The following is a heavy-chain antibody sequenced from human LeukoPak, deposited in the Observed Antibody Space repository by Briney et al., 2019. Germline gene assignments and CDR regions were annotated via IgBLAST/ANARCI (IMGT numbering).Heavy chain of an antibody. V-gene: IGHV3-7*01. J-gene: IGHJ4*02. CDR3: ARVIYSYAAPN. D-gene: IGHD5-18*01. Sequence: GGSLRLSCAASRFTFSNYWMSWVRQAPGKGLEWVANIKQDGSEKYYVDSVKGRFTISRDNAKNSLYLQMNSLRAEDTAVYYCARVIYSYAAPNWGQGTLVTVSS. CDR2: IKQDGSEK. CDR1: RFTFSNYW.